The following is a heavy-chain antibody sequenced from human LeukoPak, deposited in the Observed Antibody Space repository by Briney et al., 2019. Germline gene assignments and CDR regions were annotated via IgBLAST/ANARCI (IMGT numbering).Heavy chain of an antibody. CDR3: ARASSGITMNGEAGY. J-gene: IGHJ4*02. D-gene: IGHD3-10*02. CDR2: INPNSGGT. CDR1: GYTFTSYG. Sequence: ASVKVSCKASGYTFTSYGISWVRQAPGQGLEWMGWINPNSGGTNYAQKFQGRVTMTRDTSISTGYMELSRLRSDDTAVYYCARASSGITMNGEAGYWGQGTLVTVSS. V-gene: IGHV1-2*02.